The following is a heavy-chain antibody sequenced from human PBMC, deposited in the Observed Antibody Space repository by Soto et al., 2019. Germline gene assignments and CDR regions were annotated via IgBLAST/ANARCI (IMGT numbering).Heavy chain of an antibody. V-gene: IGHV3-48*02. CDR2: ISSSSSTI. J-gene: IGHJ4*02. D-gene: IGHD3-22*01. Sequence: GGSLRLSCAASGFTFSSYSMNWVRQAPGKGLEWVSYISSSSSTIYYADSVKGRFTISRDNAKNSLYLQMNSLRDEDTAVYYCSRDALYYYDSSGYYYKVLDYWGQGTLVTVSS. CDR1: GFTFSSYS. CDR3: SRDALYYYDSSGYYYKVLDY.